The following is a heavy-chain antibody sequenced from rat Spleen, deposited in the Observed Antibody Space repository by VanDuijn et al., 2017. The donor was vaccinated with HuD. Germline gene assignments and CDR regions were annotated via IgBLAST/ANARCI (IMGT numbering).Heavy chain of an antibody. CDR1: GFTFSDYG. CDR2: FSHDGSST. CDR3: ARHPAQFDY. V-gene: IGHV5-29*01. Sequence: EVQLVKSGGGLVQPGRSLKLSCAASGFTFSDYGMTWVRQAPTQGLEWVATFSHDGSSTYYRDSVKGRFTISRDNAKSPLYLQMDSLRSEDTATYYCARHPAQFDYWGQGVMVTVSS. J-gene: IGHJ2*01. D-gene: IGHD3-4*01.